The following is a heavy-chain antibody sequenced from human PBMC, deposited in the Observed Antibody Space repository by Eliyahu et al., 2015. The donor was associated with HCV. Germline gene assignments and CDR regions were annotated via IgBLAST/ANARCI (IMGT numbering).Heavy chain of an antibody. V-gene: IGHV4-59*01. CDR1: GGSISSYY. Sequence: QVQLQESGPGLVKPSETLSLTCTVSGGSISSYYWSWIRQPPGKGLEWIGYIYYSGSTNYNPSLKSRVTISVDTSKNQFSLKLSSVTAADTTVYYCARDTMVRGAGYYYGMDVWGQGTTVTVSS. CDR3: ARDTMVRGAGYYYGMDV. CDR2: IYYSGST. D-gene: IGHD3-10*01. J-gene: IGHJ6*02.